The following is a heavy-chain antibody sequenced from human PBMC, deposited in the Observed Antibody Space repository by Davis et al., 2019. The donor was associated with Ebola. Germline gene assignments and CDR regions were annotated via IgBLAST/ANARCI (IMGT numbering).Heavy chain of an antibody. J-gene: IGHJ3*02. CDR1: GGPISSRSYY. CDR3: ASPRRTATVNDAFDI. Sequence: GALRLPCSVSGGPISSRSYYWGWIRQPPGKGLEWIGSISYSGSTYSNPSLKRRVTISIDTSKNQFSLKLSSVPAADTDVYYCASPRRTATVNDAFDIWGQGTMVTVSS. CDR2: ISYSGST. D-gene: IGHD6-13*01. V-gene: IGHV4-39*07.